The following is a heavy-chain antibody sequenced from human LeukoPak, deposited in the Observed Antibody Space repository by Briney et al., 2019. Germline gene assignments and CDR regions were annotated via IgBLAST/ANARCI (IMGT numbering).Heavy chain of an antibody. V-gene: IGHV4-34*01. Sequence: PSETLSLTCAVYGGSFSGYYWSWIRQPPGKGLEWIGDINHSGSTKYNPSLKSRVTISVDTSKNQISLKLSSVTAADTAVYYCARGLLDADAFDIWGQGTMVTVSS. CDR1: GGSFSGYY. J-gene: IGHJ3*02. CDR2: INHSGST. CDR3: ARGLLDADAFDI. D-gene: IGHD2-21*01.